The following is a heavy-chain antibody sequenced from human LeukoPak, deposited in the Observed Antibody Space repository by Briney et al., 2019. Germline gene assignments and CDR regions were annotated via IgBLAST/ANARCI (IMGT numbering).Heavy chain of an antibody. J-gene: IGHJ4*02. CDR1: GYTFTSYG. CDR3: ARVRNDYVCGSYRYTYYFDY. V-gene: IGHV1-18*01. D-gene: IGHD3-16*02. Sequence: GASVKVSCKASGYTFTSYGISWVRQAPGQGLEWMGWISAYNGNTNYAQTLQGRVTMTTDTSTSTAYMELRSLRSDDTAVYYCARVRNDYVCGSYRYTYYFDYWGQGTLVTVSS. CDR2: ISAYNGNT.